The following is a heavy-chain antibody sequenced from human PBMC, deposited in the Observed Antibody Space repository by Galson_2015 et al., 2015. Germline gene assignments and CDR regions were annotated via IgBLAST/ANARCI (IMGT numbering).Heavy chain of an antibody. J-gene: IGHJ5*02. D-gene: IGHD4-11*01. Sequence: SETLSLTCTVSGGSISSSSHYWGWIRQPPGKGLEWIGSIYYGGSTYYNPSLKSRVTISVDTSKNQFSLKLSSVTAADTAVYYCARPDYTNYLSWFDPWGQGTLVTVSS. CDR3: ARPDYTNYLSWFDP. V-gene: IGHV4-39*01. CDR2: IYYGGST. CDR1: GGSISSSSHY.